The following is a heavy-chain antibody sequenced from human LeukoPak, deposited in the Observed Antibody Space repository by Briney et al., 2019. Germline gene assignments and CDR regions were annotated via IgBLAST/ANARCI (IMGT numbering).Heavy chain of an antibody. J-gene: IGHJ4*02. Sequence: PGGSLRLSCAASGFTFSSYGMTWVRQVPGKGLEWVSSISGSGGRTYHADSVKGRFTISRDNSKNTLYVQMNSLRVEDRAVYYCARLMASDSSDYFWTTIDYWGQGTLVTVSS. CDR3: ARLMASDSSDYFWTTIDY. CDR2: ISGSGGRT. D-gene: IGHD3-22*01. V-gene: IGHV3-23*01. CDR1: GFTFSSYG.